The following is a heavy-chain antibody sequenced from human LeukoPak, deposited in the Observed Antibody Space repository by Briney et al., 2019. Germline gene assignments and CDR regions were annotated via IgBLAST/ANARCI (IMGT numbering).Heavy chain of an antibody. Sequence: GGSLRLSCAASGFTFTDYWMHWVRQAPGKGLVWVSIINTDTRGTYYADSVKGRFTISRDNAKTTLYLKMNSLRAEDTAVYYCARSANYYDSSGQDYWGQGTLVTVSS. CDR1: GFTFTDYW. J-gene: IGHJ4*02. V-gene: IGHV3-74*01. D-gene: IGHD3-22*01. CDR2: INTDTRGT. CDR3: ARSANYYDSSGQDY.